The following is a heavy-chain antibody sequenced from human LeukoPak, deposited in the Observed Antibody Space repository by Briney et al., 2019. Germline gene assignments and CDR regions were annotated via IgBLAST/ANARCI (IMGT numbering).Heavy chain of an antibody. J-gene: IGHJ6*04. V-gene: IGHV3-11*04. CDR2: ISSSGSTI. CDR1: GFTFSDYY. D-gene: IGHD1-26*01. CDR3: ARDRYSGSYPLDV. Sequence: GGSLRLSCAASGFTFSDYYMTWIRQAPGKGLGWVSWISSSGSTIYYADSVKGRFTISRDNAKNSLYLQMNSLRAEDTAVYYCARDRYSGSYPLDVWGKGTTVTVSS.